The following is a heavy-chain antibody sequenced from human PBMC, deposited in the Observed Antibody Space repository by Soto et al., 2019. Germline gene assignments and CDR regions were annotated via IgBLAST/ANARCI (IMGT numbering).Heavy chain of an antibody. Sequence: GESLKISCKGSGYSFTSYWIGWVRQMPGKGLEWMGIIYPGDSDTRSSPSFQGQVTISADKSISTAYLQWSSLKASDTAMYYCARPGGCSGGSCYSGLPGFDIWGQGTMVTVSS. V-gene: IGHV5-51*01. CDR2: IYPGDSDT. CDR3: ARPGGCSGGSCYSGLPGFDI. D-gene: IGHD2-15*01. J-gene: IGHJ3*02. CDR1: GYSFTSYW.